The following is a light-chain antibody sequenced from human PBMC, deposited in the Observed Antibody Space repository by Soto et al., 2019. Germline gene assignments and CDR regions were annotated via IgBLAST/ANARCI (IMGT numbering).Light chain of an antibody. V-gene: IGKV3-15*01. Sequence: ETVMTQSPATLSVSPGERATLSCRASQSVSSNLAWYQQKPGQAPRLLIYGASTRATGVPARFSGSGSGTEFTLTISSLQSEDLAVYYCQQYNNWPPYTFGQGTKVDIK. CDR2: GAS. J-gene: IGKJ2*01. CDR3: QQYNNWPPYT. CDR1: QSVSSN.